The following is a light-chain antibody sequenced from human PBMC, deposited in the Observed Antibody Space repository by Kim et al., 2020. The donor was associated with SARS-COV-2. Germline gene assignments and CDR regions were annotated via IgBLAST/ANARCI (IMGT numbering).Light chain of an antibody. CDR2: DAS. CDR1: QGIRNY. J-gene: IGKJ4*01. V-gene: IGKV3-11*01. Sequence: EVVLTQSPATLSLSPGERATLSCRASQGIRNYLAWYQQKPGQAPRLLISDASNRATGIPARFSGSGSETDFTLTISSLEPEDFAVYYCQQRSDWPPSFGGGTKVEIK. CDR3: QQRSDWPPS.